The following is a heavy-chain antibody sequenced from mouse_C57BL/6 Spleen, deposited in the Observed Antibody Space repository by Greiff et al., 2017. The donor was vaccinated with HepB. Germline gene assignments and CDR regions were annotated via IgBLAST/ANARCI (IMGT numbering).Heavy chain of an antibody. Sequence: EVQLQQSGPELVKPGASVKISCKASGYTFTDYYMNWVKQSHGKGLEWIGDINPNNGGTSYNQKFKGKATLAVDKSSSTAYMRLRSLTSEDAAVYYCARGIYEGFWFAYWGQGTLVTVSA. CDR3: ARGIYEGFWFAY. J-gene: IGHJ3*01. CDR2: INPNNGGT. D-gene: IGHD2-3*01. V-gene: IGHV1-26*01. CDR1: GYTFTDYY.